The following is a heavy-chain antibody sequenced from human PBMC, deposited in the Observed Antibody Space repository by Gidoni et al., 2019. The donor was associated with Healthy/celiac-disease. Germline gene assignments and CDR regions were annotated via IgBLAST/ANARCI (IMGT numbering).Heavy chain of an antibody. CDR3: ARQGGGYGAVDY. J-gene: IGHJ4*02. Sequence: GLEWIGSIYYSGSTYYNPSLKSRVTISVDTSKNQFSLKLSSVTAADTAVYYCARQGGGYGAVDYWGQGTLVTVSS. D-gene: IGHD3-16*01. V-gene: IGHV4-39*01. CDR2: IYYSGST.